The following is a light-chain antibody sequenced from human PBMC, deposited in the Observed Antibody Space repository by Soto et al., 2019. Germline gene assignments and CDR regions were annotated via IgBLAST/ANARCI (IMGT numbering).Light chain of an antibody. CDR3: QQYGSSPRT. J-gene: IGKJ1*01. Sequence: EIVLTQSPGTLSLSPGETATLSCRASQTVTSYFAWYQQKPGQAPRLLIYGASIRATGIPDRFSGSGSGTDFTLTISGLEPEDFAVYYCQQYGSSPRTFGQGTKVEIK. V-gene: IGKV3-20*01. CDR1: QTVTSY. CDR2: GAS.